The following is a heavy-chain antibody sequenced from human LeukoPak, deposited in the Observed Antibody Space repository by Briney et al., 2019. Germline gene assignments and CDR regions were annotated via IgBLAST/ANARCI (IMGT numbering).Heavy chain of an antibody. CDR1: GFTFSSYA. CDR2: ISGSGGST. V-gene: IGHV3-23*01. D-gene: IGHD1-26*01. CDR3: ARGEVGGVFFDY. Sequence: GGSLRLSCAASGFTFSSYAMSWVRQAPGKGLEWVSAISGSGGSTYYADSVKGRFTISRDNSKNTLYLQMNSLRAEDTAVYYCARGEVGGVFFDYWGQGTLVTVSS. J-gene: IGHJ4*02.